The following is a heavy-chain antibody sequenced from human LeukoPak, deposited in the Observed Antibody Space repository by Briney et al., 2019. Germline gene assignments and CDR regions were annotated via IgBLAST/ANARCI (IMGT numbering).Heavy chain of an antibody. V-gene: IGHV4-59*01. J-gene: IGHJ4*02. CDR3: AGKGSSSSGLDY. Sequence: PSETLSLTCTVSGGSISSYYWSWIRQPPGERLEWIGYVYYTGGSVYNPSLKSRVTISVDTSKNQFSLRLSSVTAADTAVYYCAGKGSSSSGLDYWGQGTLVTVSS. CDR2: VYYTGGS. D-gene: IGHD6-6*01. CDR1: GGSISSYY.